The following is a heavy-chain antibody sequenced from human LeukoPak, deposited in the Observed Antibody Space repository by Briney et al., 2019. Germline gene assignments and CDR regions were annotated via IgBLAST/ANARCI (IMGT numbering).Heavy chain of an antibody. V-gene: IGHV4-30-2*01. CDR2: IYHSGST. D-gene: IGHD6-13*01. J-gene: IGHJ6*02. CDR3: ARGGGAAAGTLAGGYGMDV. CDR1: GGSISSGGYY. Sequence: PSQTLSLTCTVSGGSISSGGYYWSWIRQPPGKGLEWIGYIYHSGSTYYNPSLKSRVTISVDRSKNQFSLKLSSVTAADTAVYYCARGGGAAAGTLAGGYGMDVWGQGTTVTVSS.